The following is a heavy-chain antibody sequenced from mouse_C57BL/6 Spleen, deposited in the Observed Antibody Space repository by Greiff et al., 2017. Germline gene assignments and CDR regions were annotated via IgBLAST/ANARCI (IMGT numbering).Heavy chain of an antibody. Sequence: QVTLKESGPGILQSSQTLSLTCSFSGFSLSTSVMGVSWIRQPSGKGLEWLAHIYWDDDKRYNPSLKSRLTISKDTSRNQVFLELTSVDTADSATYYCARWIYYYPLFDHWGQRTTLTVSS. CDR3: ARWIYYYPLFDH. CDR2: IYWDDDK. D-gene: IGHD1-1*01. CDR1: GFSLSTSVMG. J-gene: IGHJ2*01. V-gene: IGHV8-12*01.